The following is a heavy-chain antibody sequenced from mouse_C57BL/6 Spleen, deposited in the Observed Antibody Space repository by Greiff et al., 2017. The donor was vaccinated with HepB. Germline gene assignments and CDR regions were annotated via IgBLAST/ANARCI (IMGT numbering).Heavy chain of an antibody. J-gene: IGHJ4*01. Sequence: EVMLVESGGGLVQPGGSMKLSCAASGFTFSDAWMDWVRQSPEKGLEWVAEIRNKANNHATYYAESVKGRFTISRDDSKSSVYLQMNSLRAEDTGIYYCTRPYYYGSSWDYYAMDYWGQGTSVTVSS. CDR1: GFTFSDAW. CDR3: TRPYYYGSSWDYYAMDY. V-gene: IGHV6-6*01. CDR2: IRNKANNHAT. D-gene: IGHD1-1*01.